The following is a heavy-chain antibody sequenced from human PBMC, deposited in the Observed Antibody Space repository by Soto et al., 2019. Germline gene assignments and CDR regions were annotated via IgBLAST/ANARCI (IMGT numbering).Heavy chain of an antibody. CDR2: ISYDGSNK. Sequence: QVQLVESGGGVVQPGRSLRLSCAASGFTFSSYAMHWVRQAPGTGLEWVAVISYDGSNKYYADSVKGRFTISRDNSKNTLYLQMNSLRAEDTAVYYCARGALGGSGSYYRIYYYGMDVWGQGTTVTVSS. CDR3: ARGALGGSGSYYRIYYYGMDV. V-gene: IGHV3-30-3*01. D-gene: IGHD3-10*01. CDR1: GFTFSSYA. J-gene: IGHJ6*02.